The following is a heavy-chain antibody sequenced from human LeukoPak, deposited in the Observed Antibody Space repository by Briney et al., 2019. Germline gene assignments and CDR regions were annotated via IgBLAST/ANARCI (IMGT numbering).Heavy chain of an antibody. V-gene: IGHV3-33*06. Sequence: RAGGSLRLSCAASGFTLSTYGMYWVRQAPGKGLEWVAVIWNDGSNRHYADSVKGRITISRDNSKNTLDLQMNSLRAEDTAVYYCAKDLSSSWFEGLDNWGQGTLVTVSS. CDR2: IWNDGSNR. D-gene: IGHD6-13*01. J-gene: IGHJ4*02. CDR1: GFTLSTYG. CDR3: AKDLSSSWFEGLDN.